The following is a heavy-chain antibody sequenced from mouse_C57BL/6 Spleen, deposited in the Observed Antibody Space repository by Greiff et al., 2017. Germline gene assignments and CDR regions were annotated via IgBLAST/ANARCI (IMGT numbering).Heavy chain of an antibody. J-gene: IGHJ2*01. D-gene: IGHD1-1*01. CDR1: GYSITSGYY. Sequence: EVKLQESGPGLVKPSQSLSLTCSVTGYSITSGYYWNWIRQFPGNKLEWMGYISYDGSNNYNPSLKNRISITRDTSKNQFFLKLNSVTTEDTATYYWSRDPGSSYFDYWGQGTTLTVSS. CDR3: SRDPGSSYFDY. CDR2: ISYDGSN. V-gene: IGHV3-6*01.